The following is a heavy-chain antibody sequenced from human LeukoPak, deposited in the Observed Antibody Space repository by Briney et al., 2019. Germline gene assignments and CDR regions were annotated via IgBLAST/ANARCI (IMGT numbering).Heavy chain of an antibody. D-gene: IGHD3-22*01. J-gene: IGHJ5*02. V-gene: IGHV1-18*01. Sequence: ASVKASCKASGYTFTSYGISWVRQAPGQGLEWMGWISAYNGNTNYAQKLQGRVTMTTDTSTSTAYMELRSLRSDDTAVYYCARARGSSGFSNNWFDPWGQGTLVTVSS. CDR1: GYTFTSYG. CDR3: ARARGSSGFSNNWFDP. CDR2: ISAYNGNT.